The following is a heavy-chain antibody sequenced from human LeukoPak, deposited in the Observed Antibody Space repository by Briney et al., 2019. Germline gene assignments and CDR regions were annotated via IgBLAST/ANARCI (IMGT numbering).Heavy chain of an antibody. D-gene: IGHD2-21*02. J-gene: IGHJ6*02. Sequence: SETLSLTCEVYGVSLSPYWWSWIRQPPGKGLEWIGEIKYSGHTNYNPSLESRVTISVDTSKKQFSLKLSSVTAADTAVYYCARNAYCGGDCYEAVPYSYGMDVWGQGTTVTVSS. CDR2: IKYSGHT. CDR3: ARNAYCGGDCYEAVPYSYGMDV. CDR1: GVSLSPYW. V-gene: IGHV4-34*01.